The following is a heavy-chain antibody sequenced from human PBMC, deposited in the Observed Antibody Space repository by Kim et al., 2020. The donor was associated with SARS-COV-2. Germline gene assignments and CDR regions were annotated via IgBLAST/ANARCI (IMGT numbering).Heavy chain of an antibody. CDR1: GGSISSYY. J-gene: IGHJ4*02. D-gene: IGHD3-22*01. V-gene: IGHV4-59*01. CDR3: ARGYYYDSSGYYSRGFLFDY. Sequence: SETLSLTCTVSGGSISSYYWSWIRQPPGKGLEWIGYIYYSGSTNYNTSLKSRVTISVDTSKNQFSLKLSSVTAADTAVYYCARGYYYDSSGYYSRGFLFDYWGQGTLVTVSS. CDR2: IYYSGST.